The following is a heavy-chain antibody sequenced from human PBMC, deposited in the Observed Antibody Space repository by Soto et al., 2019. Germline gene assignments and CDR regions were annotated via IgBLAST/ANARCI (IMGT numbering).Heavy chain of an antibody. V-gene: IGHV3-74*01. CDR3: ARDVYYYDSSGSEYYYYGMDV. D-gene: IGHD3-22*01. CDR1: GFTFSSYW. CDR2: INSDGSST. J-gene: IGHJ6*02. Sequence: EVQLVESGGGLVQPGGSPRLSCAASGFTFSSYWMHWVRQAPGKGLVWVSRINSDGSSTSYADSVKGRFTISRDNAKNTLYLQMNSLRAEDTAVYYCARDVYYYDSSGSEYYYYGMDVWGQGTTVTVSS.